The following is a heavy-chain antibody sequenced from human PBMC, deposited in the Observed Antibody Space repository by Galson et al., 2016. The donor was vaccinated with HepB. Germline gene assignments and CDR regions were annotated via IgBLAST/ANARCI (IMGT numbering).Heavy chain of an antibody. J-gene: IGHJ2*01. D-gene: IGHD3-3*01. V-gene: IGHV3-53*01. CDR1: GFTFDNHW. Sequence: SLRLSCAASGFTFDNHWMHWVRQAPGKGLQWVSVIFSGGSTYYADSVKGRFTISRDNSKNTLYLQMNSLRAEDTAVYYCASLRFKGFDLWGRGTLVTVSS. CDR3: ASLRFKGFDL. CDR2: IFSGGST.